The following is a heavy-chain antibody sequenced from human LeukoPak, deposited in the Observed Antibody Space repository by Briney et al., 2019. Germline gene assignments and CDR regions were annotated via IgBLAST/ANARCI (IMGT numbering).Heavy chain of an antibody. Sequence: GGSLRLSCAASGFTFSSYAMHWVRQAPGKGLEWVAVISYDGSNKYYADSVKGRFTISRDNSKNTLYLQMNSLRAEDTAVYYCARIVGAIAQNWFDPWGQGTLVSVSS. V-gene: IGHV3-30*04. CDR3: ARIVGAIAQNWFDP. CDR2: ISYDGSNK. J-gene: IGHJ5*02. D-gene: IGHD1-26*01. CDR1: GFTFSSYA.